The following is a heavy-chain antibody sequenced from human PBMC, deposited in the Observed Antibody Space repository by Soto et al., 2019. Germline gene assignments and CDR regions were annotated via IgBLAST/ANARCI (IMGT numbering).Heavy chain of an antibody. CDR3: ARHAYASGWIDY. J-gene: IGHJ4*02. D-gene: IGHD6-19*01. V-gene: IGHV4-39*01. CDR1: GDSISSTSYY. CDR2: IYSSGNT. Sequence: PSEPLSLTCIVSGDSISSTSYYWGWIRQPPGKGLEFIGPIYSSGNTYYNPSLKNRVTISVDTSKNQFSLNLSSVTAADTAVYYCARHAYASGWIDYWGQGTLVTVSS.